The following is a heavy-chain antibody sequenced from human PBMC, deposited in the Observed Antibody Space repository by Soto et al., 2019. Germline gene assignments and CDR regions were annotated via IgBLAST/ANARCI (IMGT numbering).Heavy chain of an antibody. Sequence: EVQLLESGGGLVQPGGSLRLSCAVSGFTFGSYAMSWVRQAPGKGLEWVSGIGGSGGSTYYADSVKGRFTSSRDNSKNTLYLQLTSPTVEDTAVYYCAKGKYSGYDISLNFDYWGQGTLATVSS. CDR1: GFTFGSYA. D-gene: IGHD5-12*01. CDR3: AKGKYSGYDISLNFDY. J-gene: IGHJ4*02. V-gene: IGHV3-23*01. CDR2: IGGSGGST.